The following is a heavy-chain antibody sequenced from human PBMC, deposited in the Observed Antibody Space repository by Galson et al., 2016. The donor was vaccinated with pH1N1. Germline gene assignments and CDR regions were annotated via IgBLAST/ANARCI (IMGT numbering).Heavy chain of an antibody. CDR1: GGTFSSYA. Sequence: SVKVSCKASGGTFSSYAINWVRQAPGQGLEWMGGIIPIFGTANYAQKFQGRVTITADESTSTAYMELSSLRSEDTAVYYCASPSRPPREIHLWSPNDAFDIWG. V-gene: IGHV1-69*13. D-gene: IGHD5-18*01. J-gene: IGHJ3*02. CDR3: ASPSRPPREIHLWSPNDAFDI. CDR2: IIPIFGTA.